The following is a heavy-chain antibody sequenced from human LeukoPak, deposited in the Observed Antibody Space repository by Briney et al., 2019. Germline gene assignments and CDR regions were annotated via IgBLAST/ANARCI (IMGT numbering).Heavy chain of an antibody. CDR3: ARLRYCGVSPRCAIRVDFDY. Sequence: ASVKVSCKASGYTFTSYYMHWVRQAPGQGLEWMGIINPSGGSTSYAQKVQGRVTMTRDTSTSTVYMEPSSLRSEDTAVYYCARLRYCGVSPRCAIRVDFDYWGQGTLVTVSS. CDR1: GYTFTSYY. V-gene: IGHV1-46*01. CDR2: INPSGGST. J-gene: IGHJ4*02. D-gene: IGHD2-21*01.